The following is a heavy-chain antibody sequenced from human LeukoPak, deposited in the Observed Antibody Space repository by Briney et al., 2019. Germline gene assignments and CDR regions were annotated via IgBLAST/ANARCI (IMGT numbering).Heavy chain of an antibody. CDR3: ARQVLRYFDWLSRASWFDP. V-gene: IGHV4-34*01. CDR2: INHSGST. Sequence: PSETLSLTCAVYGGSFSGYYWSWIRQPPGKGLEWIGEINHSGSTNYNPSLKSRVTISVDTSKNQFSLKLSSVTAADTAVYYCARQVLRYFDWLSRASWFDPWGQGTLVTVSS. J-gene: IGHJ5*02. D-gene: IGHD3-9*01. CDR1: GGSFSGYY.